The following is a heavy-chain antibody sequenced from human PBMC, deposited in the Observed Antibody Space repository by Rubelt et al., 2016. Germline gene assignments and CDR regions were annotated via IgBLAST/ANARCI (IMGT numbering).Heavy chain of an antibody. CDR3: ARYCSSTSCYLMGMDV. CDR1: GFTFSSYG. J-gene: IGHJ6*02. CDR2: IWYDGSNK. V-gene: IGHV3-33*01. Sequence: GFTFSSYGMHWVRQAPGKGLEWVAVIWYDGSNKYYADSVKGRFTISRDNSKNTLYLQMNSLRAEDTAVYYCARYCSSTSCYLMGMDVWGQETTVTVSS. D-gene: IGHD2-2*01.